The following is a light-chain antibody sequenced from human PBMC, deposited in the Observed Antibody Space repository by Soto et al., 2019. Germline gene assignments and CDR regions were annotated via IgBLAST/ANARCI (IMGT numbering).Light chain of an antibody. Sequence: ENVLTQSPATLSLSPGERATLSCRASQSVSNYVAWYQQKLGQAPRLLIYDASNRATGIPARFSGSGSGTDFTLTISSLEPEDFAVYYCQQRSNWLFGPGTKVDIK. J-gene: IGKJ3*01. CDR3: QQRSNWL. CDR1: QSVSNY. V-gene: IGKV3-11*01. CDR2: DAS.